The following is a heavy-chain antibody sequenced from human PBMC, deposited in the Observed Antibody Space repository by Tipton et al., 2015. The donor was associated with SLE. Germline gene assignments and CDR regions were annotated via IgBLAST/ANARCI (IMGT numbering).Heavy chain of an antibody. V-gene: IGHV4-39*07. CDR1: DGSIRSTNYY. J-gene: IGHJ5*01. CDR2: IFYTGST. Sequence: TLSLTCTVSDGSIRSTNYYWGWIRQPPGKGLEWIGSIFYTGSTYYNPSLKSRVSFSIDTSKHQFSLKLNSVTAADTAVYYCARRHYSGPYASWGHGAHVSV. CDR3: ARRHYSGPYAS. D-gene: IGHD5-12*01.